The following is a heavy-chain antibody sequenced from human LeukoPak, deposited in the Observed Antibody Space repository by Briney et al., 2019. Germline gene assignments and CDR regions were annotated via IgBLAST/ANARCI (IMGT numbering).Heavy chain of an antibody. Sequence: SETLSLTCTVSGGSISSSSYYWGWIRQPPGKGLEWIGSIYYSGSTYYNPSLKSRVTISVDTSKNQFSLKLSSVTAADTAVYYCARGQGGSRTFDYWGQGTLVTVSS. CDR2: IYYSGST. V-gene: IGHV4-39*07. J-gene: IGHJ4*02. D-gene: IGHD6-13*01. CDR3: ARGQGGSRTFDY. CDR1: GGSISSSSYY.